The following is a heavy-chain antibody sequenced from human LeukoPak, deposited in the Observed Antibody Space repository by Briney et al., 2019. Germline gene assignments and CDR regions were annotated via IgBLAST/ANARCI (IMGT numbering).Heavy chain of an antibody. CDR2: IYYSGST. CDR1: GGSISSGGYY. Sequence: SETLSLTCTVSGGSISSGGYYWSWIRQYPGKGLEWIGYIYYSGSTYYNPFLKSRVTISVDTSKNQFSLKLSSVTAADTAVYYCARDRNYYGMDVWGQGTTVTVSS. V-gene: IGHV4-31*03. J-gene: IGHJ6*02. CDR3: ARDRNYYGMDV.